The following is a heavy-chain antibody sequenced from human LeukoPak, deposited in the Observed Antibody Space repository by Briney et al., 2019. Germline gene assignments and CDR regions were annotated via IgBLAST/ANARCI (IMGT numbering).Heavy chain of an antibody. V-gene: IGHV3-7*01. CDR3: AKDPRGYCSSTSCPMDV. Sequence: GGSLRLSCAASGFTFSSYWMSWVRQAPGKGLEWVANIKQDGSEKYYVDSVKGRFTISRDNAKNSLYLQMNSLRAEDTAVYYCAKDPRGYCSSTSCPMDVWGKGTTVTISS. CDR1: GFTFSSYW. D-gene: IGHD2-2*01. CDR2: IKQDGSEK. J-gene: IGHJ6*03.